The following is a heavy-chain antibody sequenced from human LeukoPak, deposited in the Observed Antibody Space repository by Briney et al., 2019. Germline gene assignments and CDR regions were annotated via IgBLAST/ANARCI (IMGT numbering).Heavy chain of an antibody. Sequence: ASVKASCKASGYTFTSYGISWVRQAPGQGLEWMGWISAYNGNTNYAQKLQGRVTMTTDTSTSTAYMELRSLRSDDTAVYYCARITYYYDSSGYPNPGGAFDIWGQGTMVTVSS. CDR1: GYTFTSYG. CDR2: ISAYNGNT. V-gene: IGHV1-18*01. J-gene: IGHJ3*02. CDR3: ARITYYYDSSGYPNPGGAFDI. D-gene: IGHD3-22*01.